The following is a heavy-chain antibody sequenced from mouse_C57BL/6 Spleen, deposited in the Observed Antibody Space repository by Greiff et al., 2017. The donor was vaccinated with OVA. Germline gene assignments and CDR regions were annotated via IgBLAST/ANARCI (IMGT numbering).Heavy chain of an antibody. CDR3: ARYGGYYTDFDY. J-gene: IGHJ2*01. CDR1: GYTFTSYW. D-gene: IGHD2-3*01. CDR2: IDPSGGDT. V-gene: IGHV1-69*02. Sequence: VQLQQPGAELVKPGASVKLSCKASGYTFTSYWMHWVKQRPGQGLEWIGKIDPSGGDTNYNQKFKSKATLTVDKPSSTAYMQLSSLTSEDSAVYYWARYGGYYTDFDYWGQGTTLTVSS.